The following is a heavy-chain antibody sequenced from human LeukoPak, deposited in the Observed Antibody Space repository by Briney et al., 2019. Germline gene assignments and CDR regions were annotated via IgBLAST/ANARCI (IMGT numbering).Heavy chain of an antibody. CDR3: TTDPAEDGYNSV. V-gene: IGHV3-15*01. D-gene: IGHD5-24*01. CDR2: IKSKTDGGTT. CDR1: GFTFSNAW. J-gene: IGHJ4*02. Sequence: PGGSLRLSCAASGFTFSNAWMSWVRQAPGKGLEWVGRIKSKTDGGTTDYAAPVKGRFTISRDDSKNTLYLQMNSLKTEDTAVYYRTTDPAEDGYNSVWGQGTLVPVSS.